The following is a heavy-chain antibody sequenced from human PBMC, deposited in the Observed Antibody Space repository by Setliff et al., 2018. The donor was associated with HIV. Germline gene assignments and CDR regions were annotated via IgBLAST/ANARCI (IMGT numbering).Heavy chain of an antibody. J-gene: IGHJ4*02. CDR3: ARGRGRYYDSRSYLDY. Sequence: ASVKVSCKASGYTFISYDINWVRQATGQGLEWMGWMNPNIGNRGYAQKFQGRVTISRNTSISTAYMELSGLRSEDTAVYYCARGRGRYYDSRSYLDYWGQGTLVTVSS. D-gene: IGHD3-22*01. CDR1: GYTFISYD. V-gene: IGHV1-8*03. CDR2: MNPNIGNR.